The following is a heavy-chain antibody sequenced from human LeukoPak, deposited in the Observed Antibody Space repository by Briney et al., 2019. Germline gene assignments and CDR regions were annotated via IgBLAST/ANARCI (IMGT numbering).Heavy chain of an antibody. CDR2: ISSSSSYI. CDR1: GFTFSSYS. Sequence: GGSLRLSCAASGFTFSSYSMNWVRQAPGKGLEWVSSISSSSSYIYYADSVTGRFTISRDNAKNSLYLQMNSLRAEDTAVYYCARASVGGGFDYWGQGTLVTVSS. V-gene: IGHV3-21*01. CDR3: ARASVGGGFDY. J-gene: IGHJ4*02. D-gene: IGHD2-15*01.